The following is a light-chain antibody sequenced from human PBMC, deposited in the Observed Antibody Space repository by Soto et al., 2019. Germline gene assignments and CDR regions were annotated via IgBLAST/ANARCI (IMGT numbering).Light chain of an antibody. CDR3: QQYNNWPPDRT. CDR1: QSVGSN. V-gene: IGKV3-15*01. Sequence: EIVMTQSPATLSVSPGERATLSCRASQSVGSNLAWYQQKPGQAPRLLIYGASTRATGIPARFSGSGSGTEFTLPISSLQSEDFAIYFCQQYNNWPPDRTFGXG. CDR2: GAS. J-gene: IGKJ1*01.